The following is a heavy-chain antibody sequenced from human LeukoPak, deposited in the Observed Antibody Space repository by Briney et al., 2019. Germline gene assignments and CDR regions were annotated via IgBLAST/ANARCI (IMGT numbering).Heavy chain of an antibody. V-gene: IGHV4-38-2*02. Sequence: PSETLSLTCTVSGYSISSGYYWGWIRQPPGKGLEWIGSIHYSGITYYNPSLKSRVTISEDTSKNQFSLKLSSVTAADTAVYYCARERRYCSSTSCYHYFDYWGQGTLVTVSS. CDR1: GYSISSGYY. J-gene: IGHJ4*02. CDR3: ARERRYCSSTSCYHYFDY. CDR2: IHYSGIT. D-gene: IGHD2-2*01.